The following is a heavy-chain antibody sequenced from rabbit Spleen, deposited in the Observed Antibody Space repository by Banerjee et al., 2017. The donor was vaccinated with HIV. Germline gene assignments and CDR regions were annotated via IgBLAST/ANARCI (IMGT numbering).Heavy chain of an antibody. CDR1: AFDFSSGG. CDR2: IAGSGSGFT. CDR3: ARDTGSSFSSYGMDL. V-gene: IGHV1S45*01. D-gene: IGHD8-1*01. J-gene: IGHJ6*01. Sequence: QEQLVESGGGLVQPGGSLKLSCKASAFDFSSGGVSWVRQAPGKGLEWISCIAGSGSGFTYSATWAKGRFTCSKTSSTTVTLQMTSLTVADTATYFCARDTGSSFSSYGMDLWGQGTLVTVS.